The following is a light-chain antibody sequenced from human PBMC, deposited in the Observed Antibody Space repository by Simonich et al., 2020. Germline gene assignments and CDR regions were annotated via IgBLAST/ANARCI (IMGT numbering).Light chain of an antibody. J-gene: IGKJ3*01. CDR2: GAS. V-gene: IGKV3-15*01. CDR1: QSVSSN. CDR3: QQYYSYPFT. Sequence: EIVMTQSPATLSVSPWERATLSCRASQSVSSNLAWYQQKPGQAPRLLIYGASTRATGIPARFSGRGSGTEFTLTISSMQSEDFATYYCQQYYSYPFTFGPGTKVDIK.